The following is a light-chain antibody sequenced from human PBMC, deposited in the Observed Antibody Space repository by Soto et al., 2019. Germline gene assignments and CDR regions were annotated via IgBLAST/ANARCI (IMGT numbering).Light chain of an antibody. J-gene: IGKJ1*01. CDR1: RGISSY. CDR3: LQHNSYPRT. Sequence: IQLTQSPSSLSASVGDRVTITCRASRGISSYLAWYQQKPGKAPKLLVYSASTLQSGVPSRFSGSGSGPDFTLTISSLQPEDSATYYCLQHNSYPRTFGQGTKVDIK. V-gene: IGKV1-9*01. CDR2: SAS.